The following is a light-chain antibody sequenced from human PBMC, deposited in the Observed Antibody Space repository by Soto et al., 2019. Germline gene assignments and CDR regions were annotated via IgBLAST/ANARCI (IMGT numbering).Light chain of an antibody. CDR3: QQYNGT. CDR1: QSISNW. Sequence: DIQMTQSPSTLSASVGDRVTIACRASQSISNWLAWYQQKPGKAPKLLIYKASSLESGVPSRFSGSGSGTEFTHTISSLQPDDFATYYCQQYNGTFGQGTKVEIK. V-gene: IGKV1-5*03. J-gene: IGKJ1*01. CDR2: KAS.